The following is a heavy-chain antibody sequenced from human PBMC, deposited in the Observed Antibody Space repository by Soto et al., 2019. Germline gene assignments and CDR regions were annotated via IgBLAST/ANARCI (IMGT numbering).Heavy chain of an antibody. CDR2: IKNNADGGTA. D-gene: IGHD1-1*01. V-gene: IGHV3-15*01. CDR3: TAMNDRNAFDI. Sequence: EEQLVESGGDLVKQGGSLRLSCAASGLNFRIAWLSWVRQAPGKGLEWVGRIKNNADGGTADNAAPVKVRFIISRDDSKSTLYLQMNSLEIEDPAMYYCTAMNDRNAFDIWGQGTMVTVS. J-gene: IGHJ3*02. CDR1: GLNFRIAW.